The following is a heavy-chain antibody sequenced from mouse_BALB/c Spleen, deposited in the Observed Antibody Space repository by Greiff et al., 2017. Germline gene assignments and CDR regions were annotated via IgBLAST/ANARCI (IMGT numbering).Heavy chain of an antibody. Sequence: EVQRVESGGDLVKPGGSLKLSCAASGFTFSSYGMSWVRQTPDKRLEWVATISSGGSYTYYPDSVKGRFTISRDNANNTLYLQMSSLKSEDTAMYYCARLRRDYYAMDYWGQGTSGTVSA. D-gene: IGHD2-12*01. CDR3: ARLRRDYYAMDY. V-gene: IGHV5-6*01. CDR2: ISSGGSYT. J-gene: IGHJ4*01. CDR1: GFTFSSYG.